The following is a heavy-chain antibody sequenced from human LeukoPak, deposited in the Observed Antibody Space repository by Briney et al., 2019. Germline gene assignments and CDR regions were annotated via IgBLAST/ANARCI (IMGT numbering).Heavy chain of an antibody. CDR3: AREIYDILDRWFDP. D-gene: IGHD3-9*01. CDR2: IYYSGST. J-gene: IGHJ5*02. Sequence: SETLSLXCTVSGGSISSYYWSWIRQPPGKELESIGYIYYSGSTNYNPSLKSRVTISVDTSKNQFSLKLSSVTAADTAVSYCAREIYDILDRWFDPWGQGTLVTVSS. V-gene: IGHV4-59*01. CDR1: GGSISSYY.